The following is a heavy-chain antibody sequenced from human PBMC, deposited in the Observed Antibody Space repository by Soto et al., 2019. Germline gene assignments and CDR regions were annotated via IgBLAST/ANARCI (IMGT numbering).Heavy chain of an antibody. J-gene: IGHJ6*03. Sequence: SETLSLTCTVSGGSISSGGYYWSWIRPHPGKGLEGIGYIYYSGSTNYNPSLKSRVTISVDTSKNQFSLKLSSVTAADTAVYYCARGRYCSGGSCFGYYYYYYMDVWGKGTTVTVSS. V-gene: IGHV4-61*08. CDR1: GGSISSGGYY. D-gene: IGHD2-15*01. CDR3: ARGRYCSGGSCFGYYYYYYMDV. CDR2: IYYSGST.